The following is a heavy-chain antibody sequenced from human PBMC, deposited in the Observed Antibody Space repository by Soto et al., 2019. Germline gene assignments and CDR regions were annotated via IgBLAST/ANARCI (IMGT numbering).Heavy chain of an antibody. J-gene: IGHJ6*03. V-gene: IGHV4-4*02. CDR2: IYHSGST. Sequence: QVQLQESGPGLVKPSGTLSLTCAVSSGSISSSNWWSWVRQPPGKGLEWIGEIYHSGSTNYNPSLKSRVTISVAKSKNQFSLKLSSVTAAEAAVYYCASDLPVTSTGAYNWTVQRLNGYYYYYMDFWDKGTTVTVSS. CDR3: ASDLPVTSTGAYNWTVQRLNGYYYYYMDF. D-gene: IGHD1-20*01. CDR1: SGSISSSNW.